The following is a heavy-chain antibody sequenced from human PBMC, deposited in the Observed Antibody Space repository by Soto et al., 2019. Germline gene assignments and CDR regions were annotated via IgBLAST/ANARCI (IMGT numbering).Heavy chain of an antibody. CDR3: AGIQNNWFDP. Sequence: EVQLVESGGGLVQPAGSLRLTCTASGFTFSSSWMAWVRQAPGKGLEWVGNIKHDGSEVYYLDSVRGRFTISRDSAWKSLYLQVNSLRAEDTAVYYCAGIQNNWFDPWGQGTLVAVSS. CDR1: GFTFSSSW. J-gene: IGHJ5*02. V-gene: IGHV3-7*01. CDR2: IKHDGSEV.